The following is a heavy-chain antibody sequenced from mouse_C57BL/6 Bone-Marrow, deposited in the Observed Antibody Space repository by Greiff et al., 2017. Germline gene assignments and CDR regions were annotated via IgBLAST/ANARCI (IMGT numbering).Heavy chain of an antibody. D-gene: IGHD2-2*01. CDR2: IWSGGST. Sequence: VKLVESGPGLVQPSQSLSITCTVSGFSLTSYGVHWVRQSPGKGLEWLGVIWSGGSTDYTAAFMSRLSITKDNPKSQVFFKMNSLQADDTAIYYCAKNGWSWYFGVWGTGTTVTVSS. CDR1: GFSLTSYG. V-gene: IGHV2-5*01. J-gene: IGHJ1*03. CDR3: AKNGWSWYFGV.